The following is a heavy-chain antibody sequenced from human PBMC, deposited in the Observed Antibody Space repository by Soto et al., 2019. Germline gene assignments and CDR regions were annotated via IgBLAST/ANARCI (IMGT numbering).Heavy chain of an antibody. Sequence: QVQLVQSGAEVKKPGASVKVSCKASGYTFTRYAIHWVRQAPGQRLEWMGWIDAGNGNTKYSQKFQGRVTITRDTSADTVYMELSSLRSEDTAVFYCAREAAAGRSHPFDYWGQGTLVTISS. CDR1: GYTFTRYA. CDR3: AREAAAGRSHPFDY. V-gene: IGHV1-3*01. D-gene: IGHD6-13*01. J-gene: IGHJ4*02. CDR2: IDAGNGNT.